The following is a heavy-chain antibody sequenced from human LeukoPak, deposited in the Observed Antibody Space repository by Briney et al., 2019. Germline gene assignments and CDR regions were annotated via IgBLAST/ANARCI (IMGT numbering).Heavy chain of an antibody. V-gene: IGHV3-21*01. D-gene: IGHD6-6*01. CDR3: ARDPTGSSPPLDY. CDR2: ISSSSSYI. CDR1: GFTFSSYS. J-gene: IGHJ4*02. Sequence: GGSLRLSCAASGFTFSSYSMNWVRQAPGKGLEWVSSISSSSSYIYYADSVKGRFTISRDNAKNSLYLQMNSLRAEDTAVYYCARDPTGSSPPLDYWGQGTLVTVSS.